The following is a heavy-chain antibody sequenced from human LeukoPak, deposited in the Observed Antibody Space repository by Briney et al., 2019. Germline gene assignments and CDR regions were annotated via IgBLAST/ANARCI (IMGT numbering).Heavy chain of an antibody. Sequence: SETLSLTRTVSGGSISSSGFYWGCIRQPPGKWLEWIGATYYSGSTYYNPSLKSRVTISVDTSKNQFSLKLSSVTAADTAVYYCARHAALDTKRGWNNHNWFDPWGQGTLVTVSS. J-gene: IGHJ5*02. CDR3: ARHAALDTKRGWNNHNWFDP. CDR2: TYYSGST. V-gene: IGHV4-39*01. CDR1: GGSISSSGFY. D-gene: IGHD5-18*01.